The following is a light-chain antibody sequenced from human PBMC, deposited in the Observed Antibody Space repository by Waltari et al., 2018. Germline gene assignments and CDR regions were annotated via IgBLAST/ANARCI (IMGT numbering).Light chain of an antibody. V-gene: IGKV1-5*03. CDR3: QQYNSYSLLS. CDR1: QSISKW. J-gene: IGKJ4*01. CDR2: KAS. Sequence: IQMTQSLSTLSASVGVRVIFSCRASQSISKWLAWYQQKPGKAPKLLIYKASTLESGVPSRFSGRGSGTEFTLTISSLQPKDFATYYCQQYNSYSLLSFGGGTKVEIK.